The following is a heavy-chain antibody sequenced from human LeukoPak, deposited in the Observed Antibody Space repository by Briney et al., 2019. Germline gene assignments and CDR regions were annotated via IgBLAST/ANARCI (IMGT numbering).Heavy chain of an antibody. Sequence: GASVKVSCKASGYKFTSFGVSWVRQAPGQGLQWMGWISGYNGNTNFAQKFQGRVTMTTDTSTSTAYMELRSLRSDDTAVYYCARDSPYSSSSLGFDFWGQGTLATVSS. CDR3: ARDSPYSSSSLGFDF. CDR2: ISGYNGNT. V-gene: IGHV1-18*01. J-gene: IGHJ4*02. CDR1: GYKFTSFG. D-gene: IGHD6-13*01.